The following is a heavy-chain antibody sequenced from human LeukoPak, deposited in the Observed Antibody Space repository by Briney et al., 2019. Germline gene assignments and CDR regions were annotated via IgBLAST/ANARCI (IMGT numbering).Heavy chain of an antibody. CDR2: IYYGGST. CDR3: ARHYGDYQGFWNY. V-gene: IGHV4-39*01. D-gene: IGHD4-17*01. Sequence: SETLSLTCTVSGGSISSDNFFWGWIHQPPGKGLEWIGSIYYGGSTFYNPYLNSRLSMSIDTSKSQLSLKLSSVTAADTAVYYCARHYGDYQGFWNYWGQGTLVTVSS. J-gene: IGHJ4*02. CDR1: GGSISSDNFF.